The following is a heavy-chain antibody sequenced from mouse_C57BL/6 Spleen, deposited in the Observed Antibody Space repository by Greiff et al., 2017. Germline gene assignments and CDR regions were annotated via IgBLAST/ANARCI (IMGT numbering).Heavy chain of an antibody. Sequence: SGPELVKPGASVKISCKASGYSFTDYNMNWVKQSNGKSLEWIGVINPNYGTTSYNQKFKGKATLTVDQSSSTAYMQLNRLTSEDSAVYYCATATVVGEGYYFDYWGQGTTLTVSS. D-gene: IGHD1-1*01. CDR3: ATATVVGEGYYFDY. V-gene: IGHV1-39*01. CDR2: INPNYGTT. CDR1: GYSFTDYN. J-gene: IGHJ2*01.